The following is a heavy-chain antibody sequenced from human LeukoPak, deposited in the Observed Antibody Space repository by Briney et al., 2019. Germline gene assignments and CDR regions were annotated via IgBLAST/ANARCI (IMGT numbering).Heavy chain of an antibody. Sequence: GGSLRLSCAASGFTFSSYAMTWVRQAPGKGLEWVSAISGSGASTYYADSVKGRFTISRDNSKNTLHLQMSSLRAEDTAVYYCAKGIVNWGKSYFDYWGQRTLVTVSS. D-gene: IGHD7-27*01. CDR2: ISGSGAST. V-gene: IGHV3-23*01. CDR1: GFTFSSYA. J-gene: IGHJ4*02. CDR3: AKGIVNWGKSYFDY.